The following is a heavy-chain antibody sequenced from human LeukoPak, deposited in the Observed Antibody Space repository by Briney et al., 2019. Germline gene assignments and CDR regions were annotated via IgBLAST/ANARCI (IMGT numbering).Heavy chain of an antibody. CDR2: IIPIFGTA. CDR1: GGTFSSYA. Sequence: ASVKVSCKASGGTFSSYAISWVRQAPGQGLEWMGRIIPIFGTANYAQKFQGRVTITTDESTSTAYMELSSLRSEDTAVYYCASGGLGELSLPDYRGQGTLVTVSS. J-gene: IGHJ4*02. D-gene: IGHD3-16*02. CDR3: ASGGLGELSLPDY. V-gene: IGHV1-69*05.